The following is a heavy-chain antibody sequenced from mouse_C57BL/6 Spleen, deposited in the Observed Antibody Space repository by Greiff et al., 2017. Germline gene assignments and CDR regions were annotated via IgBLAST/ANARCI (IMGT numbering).Heavy chain of an antibody. CDR2: INPSNGGT. D-gene: IGHD1-1*01. CDR3: ARGGYGSLYWYFDV. Sequence: QVQLQQPGTELVKPGASVKLSCKASGYTFTSYWMHWVKQRPGQGLEWIGNINPSNGGTNYNEKFKSKATLTVDKSSSTAYMQRSSLTSEDSAVYYCARGGYGSLYWYFDVWGTGTTVTVSS. CDR1: GYTFTSYW. J-gene: IGHJ1*03. V-gene: IGHV1-53*01.